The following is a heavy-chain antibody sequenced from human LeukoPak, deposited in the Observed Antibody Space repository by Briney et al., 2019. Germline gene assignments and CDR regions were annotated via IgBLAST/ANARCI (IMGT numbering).Heavy chain of an antibody. CDR1: GGSISTSSYS. V-gene: IGHV4-39*07. Sequence: SETLSLTCTVSGGSISTSSYSWGWIRQPPGKGLEWIGTIYYTGSTNYNPSLKSRVTISVDTSKNQFSLKLSSVTAADTAVYYCARESVDTAMAIDYWGQGTLVTVSS. D-gene: IGHD5-18*01. CDR2: IYYTGST. J-gene: IGHJ4*02. CDR3: ARESVDTAMAIDY.